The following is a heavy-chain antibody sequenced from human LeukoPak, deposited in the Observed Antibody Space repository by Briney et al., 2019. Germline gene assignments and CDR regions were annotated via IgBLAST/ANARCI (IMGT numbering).Heavy chain of an antibody. V-gene: IGHV5-51*07. CDR2: IYPGDSDT. CDR3: ARRNKVDTAMASDY. J-gene: IGHJ4*02. D-gene: IGHD5-18*01. CDR1: GHSFTSYW. Sequence: GESLNISYKGAGHSFTSYWIGWVHQMPGKGLEWMGIIYPGDSDTRYSPSFQGQATISADKSISTAYLQWSSLKASDTAMYYCARRNKVDTAMASDYWGQGSLVGVSS.